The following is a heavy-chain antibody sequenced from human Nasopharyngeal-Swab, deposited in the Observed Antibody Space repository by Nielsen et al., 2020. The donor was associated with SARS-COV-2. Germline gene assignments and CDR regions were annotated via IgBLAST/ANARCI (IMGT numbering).Heavy chain of an antibody. CDR1: GFTFSTYW. CDR3: TRDPDDYGSGSFYN. J-gene: IGHJ3*02. D-gene: IGHD3-10*01. Sequence: GESLKISCAASGFTFSTYWMHWVRQAPGEGLVWVSRINRDGSSTRYADSVKGRFTISRDNAKNTLYLQMNSLRAEDTAMYYCTRDPDDYGSGSFYNWGQGTMVTVSS. CDR2: INRDGSST. V-gene: IGHV3-74*01.